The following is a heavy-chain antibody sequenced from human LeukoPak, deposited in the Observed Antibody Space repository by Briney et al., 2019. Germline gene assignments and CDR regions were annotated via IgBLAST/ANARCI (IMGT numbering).Heavy chain of an antibody. J-gene: IGHJ6*04. CDR1: GGSFSGYY. D-gene: IGHD2-2*01. V-gene: IGHV4-34*01. CDR3: ARTSRRNQLLSYGMDV. Sequence: PSETLSRTCAVYGGSFSGYYWSWIRQPPGKGLEWIGEINHSGSTNYNPSLKSRVTISVDTSKNQFSLKLSSVTAADTAVYYCARTSRRNQLLSYGMDVWGKGTTVTVSS. CDR2: INHSGST.